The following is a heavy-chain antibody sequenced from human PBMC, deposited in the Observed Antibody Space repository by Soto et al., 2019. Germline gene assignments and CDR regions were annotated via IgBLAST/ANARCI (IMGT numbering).Heavy chain of an antibody. CDR3: AKDGQDVLLLQAADDYFYYYMDV. D-gene: IGHD2-2*01. Sequence: GGSLRLSCAASGFTLGRYGMHWVRQAPGKGLEWVAVISYDGSDKFYADSVKGRFTISRDNSKNTLHLQMHSLSAEDTAVYYCAKDGQDVLLLQAADDYFYYYMDVWGKGTTVTVSS. V-gene: IGHV3-30*18. J-gene: IGHJ6*03. CDR1: GFTLGRYG. CDR2: ISYDGSDK.